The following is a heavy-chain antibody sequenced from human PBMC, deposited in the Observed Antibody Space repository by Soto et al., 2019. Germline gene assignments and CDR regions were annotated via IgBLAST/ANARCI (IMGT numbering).Heavy chain of an antibody. CDR3: ARVLAGIVVVPAAMNYYSYYGMDV. CDR2: IIPIFGTA. V-gene: IGHV1-69*13. D-gene: IGHD2-2*01. Sequence: VASVKVSCKASGGTFSSYAISWVRQAPGQGLEWMGGIIPIFGTANYAQKFQGRVTITADESTSTAYMELSSLRSEETAVYYCARVLAGIVVVPAAMNYYSYYGMDVWGQGTTVTVSS. J-gene: IGHJ6*02. CDR1: GGTFSSYA.